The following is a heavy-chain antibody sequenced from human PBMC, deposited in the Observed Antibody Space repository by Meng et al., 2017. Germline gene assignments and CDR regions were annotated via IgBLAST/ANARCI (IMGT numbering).Heavy chain of an antibody. CDR2: IIPIFGTA. V-gene: IGHV1-69*06. D-gene: IGHD6-13*01. Sequence: SVKVSCKASGGTFSSYAISWVRQAPGQGLEWMGGIIPIFGTANYAQKFLGRVTITADKSTSTAYMELSSLRSEDTAVYYCASLRGIAAAEYYFDYWGQGTLVTVSS. CDR3: ASLRGIAAAEYYFDY. CDR1: GGTFSSYA. J-gene: IGHJ4*02.